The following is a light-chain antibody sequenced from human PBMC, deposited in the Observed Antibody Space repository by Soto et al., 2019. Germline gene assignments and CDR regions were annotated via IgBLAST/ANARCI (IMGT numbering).Light chain of an antibody. CDR2: ENN. Sequence: QSVLTQPPSVSAAPGQKVTISCSGSSSNIGNNYVSWYQQLPGTAPKLLIYENNKRPSGIPDRFSRSKSGTSATLGITGLQTGDEADYYCGTWDSSLSAAGVVFGGGTKLTVL. CDR1: SSNIGNNY. CDR3: GTWDSSLSAAGVV. J-gene: IGLJ2*01. V-gene: IGLV1-51*02.